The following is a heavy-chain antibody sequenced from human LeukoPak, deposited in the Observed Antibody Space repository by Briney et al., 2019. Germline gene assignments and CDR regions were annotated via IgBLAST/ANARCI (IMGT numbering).Heavy chain of an antibody. V-gene: IGHV3-30-3*01. CDR1: GFTFSRYA. D-gene: IGHD3-22*01. CDR2: ISYDGRNK. J-gene: IGHJ4*02. CDR3: ASHYDTSGYHYFDF. Sequence: GGSLRLSCAASGFTFSRYAMHWVRQAPGKGLEWVAVISYDGRNKYYADSVKGRFTISRDSSKNTLYLQMNSLRAEDTAVYYCASHYDTSGYHYFDFRGQGTLVTVSS.